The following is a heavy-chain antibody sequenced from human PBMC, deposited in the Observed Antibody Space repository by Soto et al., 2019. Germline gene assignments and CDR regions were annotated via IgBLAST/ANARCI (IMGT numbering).Heavy chain of an antibody. CDR1: GYTFTNYW. CDR2: IYPGDSDT. CDR3: GRLTGLPHYYSTDV. Sequence: GESLKTSCQGSGYTFTNYWIGWVRQMPGKGLEWMGVIYPGDSDTKYSPSFQGQVTFSADKSINTAYLQWTSLKASDTAMYFCGRLTGLPHYYSTDVWGQGTTVTVSS. D-gene: IGHD3-9*01. J-gene: IGHJ6*02. V-gene: IGHV5-51*01.